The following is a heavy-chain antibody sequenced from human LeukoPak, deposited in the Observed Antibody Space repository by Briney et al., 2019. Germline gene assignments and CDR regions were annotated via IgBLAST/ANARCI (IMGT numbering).Heavy chain of an antibody. CDR2: ISTASNFM. J-gene: IGHJ3*02. CDR1: GLTFSTFN. D-gene: IGHD1-1*01. CDR3: ARGLQYNDAFDI. Sequence: PGGSLRLSCAASGLTFSTFNMNWVRQAPGKGLEWVSSISTASNFMYYADSVKGRFTISRDNAKNSLYLQMNRLRAEDTAVYYCARGLQYNDAFDIWGQGTLVTVSS. V-gene: IGHV3-21*01.